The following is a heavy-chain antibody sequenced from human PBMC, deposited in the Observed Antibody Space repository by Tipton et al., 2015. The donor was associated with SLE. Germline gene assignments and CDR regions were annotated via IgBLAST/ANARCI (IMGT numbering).Heavy chain of an antibody. D-gene: IGHD7-27*01. CDR2: INHSGDT. CDR1: GGSFSGYY. J-gene: IGHJ3*02. CDR3: ARGLTAETGGDAFDI. V-gene: IGHV4-34*01. Sequence: TLSLTCAVYGGSFSGYYWSWIRQPPGKGLERIGEINHSGDTNYNPSLKSRVTISVDTSKNHFSLELGSVTAADTAVYYCARGLTAETGGDAFDIWGQGTMVTVSS.